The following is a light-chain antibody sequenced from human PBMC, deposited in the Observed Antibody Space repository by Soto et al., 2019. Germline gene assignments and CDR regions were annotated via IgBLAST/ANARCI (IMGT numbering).Light chain of an antibody. CDR3: QHYDSSPL. CDR1: LSVSTSY. Sequence: EIVLTQSPGTLSLSPGERAALSCRASLSVSTSYLAWYQQRPGQAPRLVMYGASSRATGIPDRFSGSGSGTDFTLTISRLEPEDSAVYYCQHYDSSPLFGQGTKLEIK. V-gene: IGKV3-20*01. CDR2: GAS. J-gene: IGKJ2*01.